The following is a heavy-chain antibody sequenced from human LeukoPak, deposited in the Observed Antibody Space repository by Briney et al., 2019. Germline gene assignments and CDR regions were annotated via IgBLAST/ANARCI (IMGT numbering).Heavy chain of an antibody. D-gene: IGHD4-17*01. V-gene: IGHV3-33*01. J-gene: IGHJ6*04. CDR3: ARDSVAYGDYFLRLYYYYYGMDG. CDR2: IWYDGSNK. Sequence: PGGSLRLSCAASGFTFSSYGMHWVRQAPGKGLEWVAVIWYDGSNKYYADSVKGRFTISRDNSKNTLYLQMNSLRAEDTAVYYCARDSVAYGDYFLRLYYYYYGMDGWGKGTTVTVSS. CDR1: GFTFSSYG.